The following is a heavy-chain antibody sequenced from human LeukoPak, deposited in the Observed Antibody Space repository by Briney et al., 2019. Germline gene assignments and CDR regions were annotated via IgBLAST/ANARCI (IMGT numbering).Heavy chain of an antibody. CDR2: IYHTGTS. Sequence: PSETLSLTCAVSGYPIRSSYFWGWIRQPPGKGLEWIGSIYHTGTSYYNPSLKSRVALSVDRSKQQFSLRLNSVTAADTAVYYCASPHCSGGSCYDLPLDYWGPGVLVTVSS. D-gene: IGHD2-15*01. CDR3: ASPHCSGGSCYDLPLDY. J-gene: IGHJ4*02. V-gene: IGHV4-38-2*01. CDR1: GYPIRSSYF.